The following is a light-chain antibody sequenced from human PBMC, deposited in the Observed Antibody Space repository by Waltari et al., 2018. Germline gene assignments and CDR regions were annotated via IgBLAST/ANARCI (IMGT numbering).Light chain of an antibody. CDR3: QNHERLPAT. CDR2: GAY. V-gene: IGKV3-20*01. Sequence: EVVLTQSPGTLSLSPGETATLSCRASQSIGRYLVWYQQKSGQAPRLLIYGAYTRATGIPDRFSGSGSGTDFSLTISRVEIEDVAVYYCQNHERLPATFGQGTKVEIK. J-gene: IGKJ1*01. CDR1: QSIGRY.